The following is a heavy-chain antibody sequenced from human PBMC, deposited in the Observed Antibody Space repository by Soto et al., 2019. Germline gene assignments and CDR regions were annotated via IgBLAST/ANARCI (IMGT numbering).Heavy chain of an antibody. CDR2: IWYDGSNK. CDR1: GFTFSSYG. CDR3: ARAGYYDSSGFDY. D-gene: IGHD3-22*01. J-gene: IGHJ4*02. Sequence: QVQLVESGGGVVQPGRSPRLSCAASGFTFSSYGMHWVRQAPGKGLEWVAVIWYDGSNKYYADSVKGRFTISRDNSKNTLYLQMNSLRAEDTAVYYCARAGYYDSSGFDYWGQGTLVTVSS. V-gene: IGHV3-33*01.